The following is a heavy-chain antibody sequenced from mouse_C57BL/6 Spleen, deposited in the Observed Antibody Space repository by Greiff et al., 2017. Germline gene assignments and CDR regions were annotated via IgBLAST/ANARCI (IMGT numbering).Heavy chain of an antibody. CDR3: ASYSKLDWYFDV. V-gene: IGHV1-69*01. J-gene: IGHJ1*03. CDR1: GYTFTSYW. CDR2: IDPSDSYT. Sequence: VQLQQPGAELVMPGASVKLSCKASGYTFTSYWMHWVKQRPGQGLEWIGEIDPSDSYTNYNQKFKGKSTLTVDKSSSTAYMQLSSLTSEDSAVYYCASYSKLDWYFDVWGTGTTVTVSS. D-gene: IGHD2-5*01.